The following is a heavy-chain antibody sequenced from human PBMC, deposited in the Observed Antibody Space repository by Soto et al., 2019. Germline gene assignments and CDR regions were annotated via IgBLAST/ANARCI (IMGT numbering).Heavy chain of an antibody. CDR3: SIVKAYVMGF. D-gene: IGHD2-15*01. CDR2: IIPVYGTP. J-gene: IGHJ6*02. Sequence: QVQLEQSGAEVKKPGSSLKVSCKATGGTFNKYAISWVRQAPGQGLEWMAGIIPVYGTPNYAQRFQDRVTIVADESTSTAYFEVNSRRSEDTALYYFSIVKAYVMGFWGPGTTVIGSS. V-gene: IGHV1-69*01. CDR1: GGTFNKYA.